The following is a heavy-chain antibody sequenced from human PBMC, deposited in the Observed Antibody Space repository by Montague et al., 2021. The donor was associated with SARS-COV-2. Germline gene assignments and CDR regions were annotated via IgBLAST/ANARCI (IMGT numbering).Heavy chain of an antibody. J-gene: IGHJ3*02. CDR1: GYSISSGYY. CDR2: IYHSGTT. D-gene: IGHD5-24*01. CDR3: ARDRTFRDGYLDAFEI. Sequence: SETRSLTCTVSGYSISSGYYWGWIRKFPGKGLEWIGSIYHSGTTYYNPSLKSRVTISVDTSKNQLSLKMYSVTAADTAQFYCARDRTFRDGYLDAFEIWGQGTMVTVSS. V-gene: IGHV4-38-2*02.